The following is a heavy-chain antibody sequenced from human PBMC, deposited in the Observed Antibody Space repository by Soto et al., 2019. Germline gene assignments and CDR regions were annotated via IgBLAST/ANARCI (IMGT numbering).Heavy chain of an antibody. CDR1: GYTFTSYG. Sequence: ASVKVSCKASGYTFTSYGISWVRQAPGQGLEWMGWISAYNGNTNYAQKIQGRVTMTADTSTSTAYMELRSLRSDDTAVYYCATGPQQWLVYYYYYGMDVWGQGTTVTVSS. CDR2: ISAYNGNT. CDR3: ATGPQQWLVYYYYYGMDV. J-gene: IGHJ6*02. V-gene: IGHV1-18*01. D-gene: IGHD6-19*01.